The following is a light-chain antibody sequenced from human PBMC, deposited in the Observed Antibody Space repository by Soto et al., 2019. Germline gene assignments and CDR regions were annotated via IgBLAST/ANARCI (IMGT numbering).Light chain of an antibody. CDR2: DAS. Sequence: EIVLTQSPATLSLSPGERATLSCRASQSVGRYLAWYQEKPGQAPRLLIYDASNRATGIPARFSGSGSGTDFTLTISSLEPEDFAVYYCQQRSKWYTFGQGTKLDFK. J-gene: IGKJ2*01. CDR1: QSVGRY. CDR3: QQRSKWYT. V-gene: IGKV3-11*01.